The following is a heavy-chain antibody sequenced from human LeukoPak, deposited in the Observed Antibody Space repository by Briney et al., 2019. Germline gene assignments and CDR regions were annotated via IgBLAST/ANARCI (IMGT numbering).Heavy chain of an antibody. CDR1: GGSINNYY. J-gene: IGHJ4*02. CDR3: ARTPIYYFDNSGYYN. D-gene: IGHD3-22*01. Sequence: PSETLSLTCTVSGGSINNYYRSWIRQPAGKGLEWIGLIYSSGGTSYNPSLKSRVTMSVDTSKKQFSLRLSSVTAADTAVYYCARTPIYYFDNSGYYNWGQGTLVTVSS. V-gene: IGHV4-4*07. CDR2: IYSSGGT.